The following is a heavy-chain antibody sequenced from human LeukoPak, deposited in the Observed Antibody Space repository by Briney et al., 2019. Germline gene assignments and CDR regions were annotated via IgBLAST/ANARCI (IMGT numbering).Heavy chain of an antibody. CDR2: INPNTGGT. CDR1: GYTFTAYY. Sequence: ASVKVSCKASGYTFTAYYMHWVRQAPGQGLEWMGWINPNTGGTNYAQKFQDWVTMSRDASINTVYMNLSRLRSDDTAVYYCARSVHSAGCDEYFQHWGQGTPVTVSS. J-gene: IGHJ1*01. D-gene: IGHD4-11*01. CDR3: ARSVHSAGCDEYFQH. V-gene: IGHV1-2*04.